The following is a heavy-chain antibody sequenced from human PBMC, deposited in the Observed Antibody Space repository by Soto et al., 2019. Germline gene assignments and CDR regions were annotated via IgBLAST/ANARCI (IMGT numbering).Heavy chain of an antibody. J-gene: IGHJ5*02. V-gene: IGHV1-69*06. Sequence: GASVKVSCKASGGTFSSYAISWVRQAPGQGLEWMGGIIPIFGTANYAQKFQGRVTITADKSTSTAYMELSSLRSEDTAVYYCARVNGSSSWRWGPWCDPWGQGTLVTVPS. CDR1: GGTFSSYA. CDR3: ARVNGSSSWRWGPWCDP. CDR2: IIPIFGTA. D-gene: IGHD6-6*01.